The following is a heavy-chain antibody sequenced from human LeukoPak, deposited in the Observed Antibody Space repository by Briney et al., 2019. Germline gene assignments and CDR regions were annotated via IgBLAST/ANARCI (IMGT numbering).Heavy chain of an antibody. CDR1: GFTFRDYY. CDR2: ITSIGSTV. D-gene: IGHD5-18*01. Sequence: GGSLRLSCAASGFTFRDYYMTWIRQAPGKGLECVSYITSIGSTVYYADSVKRRFTISRDDAKNSLSLQMNSLRAEDTAVYYCARGYTDVGGDYGMDVWGQGTTVTVSS. V-gene: IGHV3-11*01. J-gene: IGHJ6*02. CDR3: ARGYTDVGGDYGMDV.